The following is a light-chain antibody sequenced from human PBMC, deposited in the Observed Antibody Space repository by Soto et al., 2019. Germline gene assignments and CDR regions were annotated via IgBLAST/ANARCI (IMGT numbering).Light chain of an antibody. J-gene: IGKJ2*01. V-gene: IGKV3-15*01. CDR3: QQYDNWPPYT. CDR2: GAS. Sequence: EIVMTQSPATLSVSPGERATLSCRASQSIRNNLIWYQQKSGQAPRLLIYGASTRATGIPARFSGSGSRTEFTLTISSLQSEDFAVYYCQQYDNWPPYTFGQGTKVDIK. CDR1: QSIRNN.